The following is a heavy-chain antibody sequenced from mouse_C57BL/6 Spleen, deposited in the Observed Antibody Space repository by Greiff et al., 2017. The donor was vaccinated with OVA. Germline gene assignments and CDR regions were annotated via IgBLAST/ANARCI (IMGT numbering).Heavy chain of an antibody. V-gene: IGHV1-69*01. CDR2: IDPSDSYT. CDR1: GYTFTSYW. CDR3: ARPIYDGYYWFAY. Sequence: QVQLQQPGAELVMPGASVKLSCKASGYTFTSYWMHWVKQRPGQGLEWIGEIDPSDSYTNYNQKFKGKSTLTVDKSSSTAYMQLSSLTSEDSAVYYCARPIYDGYYWFAYWGQGTLVTVSA. D-gene: IGHD2-3*01. J-gene: IGHJ3*01.